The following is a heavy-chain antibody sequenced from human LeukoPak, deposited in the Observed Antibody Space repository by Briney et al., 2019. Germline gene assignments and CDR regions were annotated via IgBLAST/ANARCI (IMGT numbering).Heavy chain of an antibody. CDR1: GFTFSDYY. CDR3: ARVDCSSTSCYEFDY. J-gene: IGHJ4*02. Sequence: KPGGSLRLSCAASGFTFSDYYMSWIRQAPGKGLEWVSYIRSSGSTIYYADSVKGRFTISRDNAKNSLHLQMNSLRAEDTAVYYCARVDCSSTSCYEFDYWGQGTLVTVSS. V-gene: IGHV3-11*04. CDR2: IRSSGSTI. D-gene: IGHD2-2*01.